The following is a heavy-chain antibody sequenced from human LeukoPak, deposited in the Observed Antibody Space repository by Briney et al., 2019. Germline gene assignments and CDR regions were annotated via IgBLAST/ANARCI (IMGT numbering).Heavy chain of an antibody. V-gene: IGHV3-23*01. CDR1: GFTFRSYA. CDR2: ISGSGGST. D-gene: IGHD7-27*01. CDR3: AKNWGTHGFEVLDY. Sequence: GGSLRLSCAASGFTFRSYAMSWVRQAPGKGLEWVSAISGSGGSTDYEDSVKGRFTISRDNSKNTLFLQMNSLRAEDTAIYYCAKNWGTHGFEVLDYWGQGTLVTVSS. J-gene: IGHJ4*02.